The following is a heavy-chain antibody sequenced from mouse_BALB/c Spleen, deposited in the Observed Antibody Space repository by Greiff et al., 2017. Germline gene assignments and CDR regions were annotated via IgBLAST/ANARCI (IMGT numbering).Heavy chain of an antibody. D-gene: IGHD1-1*01. CDR3: ARIFITTVVFDV. J-gene: IGHJ1*01. CDR1: GFTFSSYA. Sequence: EVMLVESGGGLVKPGGSLKLSCAASGFTFSSYAMSWVRQTPEKRLEWVATISSGGSYTYYPDSVKGRFTISRDNAKNTLYLQMSSLRSEDTAMYYCARIFITTVVFDVWGAGTTVTVSS. V-gene: IGHV5-9-1*01. CDR2: ISSGGSYT.